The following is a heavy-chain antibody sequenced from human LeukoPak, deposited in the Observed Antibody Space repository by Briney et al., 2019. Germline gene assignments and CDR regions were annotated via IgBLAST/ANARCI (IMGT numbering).Heavy chain of an antibody. CDR3: ARQSSFYCSNIHCQGMDA. Sequence: GESLKISCKVSGHTFTNYWIAWVRQRPGKGLEWMGIIYPGDSDTRYSPSFQGQVTISVDKSSTTAYLQWSSLKASDTAIYYCARQSSFYCSNIHCQGMDAWGQGTTVIVSS. CDR2: IYPGDSDT. D-gene: IGHD2-2*01. V-gene: IGHV5-51*01. CDR1: GHTFTNYW. J-gene: IGHJ6*02.